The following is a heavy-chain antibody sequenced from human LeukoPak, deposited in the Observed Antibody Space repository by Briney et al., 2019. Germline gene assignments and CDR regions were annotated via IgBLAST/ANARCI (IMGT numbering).Heavy chain of an antibody. CDR3: ARDPDGTTGTTAPGY. V-gene: IGHV3-48*01. CDR1: EFTFSSYS. J-gene: IGHJ4*02. D-gene: IGHD1-1*01. CDR2: ISSSSSTI. Sequence: PGGSLRLSCAASEFTFSSYSMNWVRQTPGKGLEWVSYISSSSSTIYYADSVKGRFTISRDNAKNSLYLQMNSLRAEDTAVYYCARDPDGTTGTTAPGYWGQGTLVTVSS.